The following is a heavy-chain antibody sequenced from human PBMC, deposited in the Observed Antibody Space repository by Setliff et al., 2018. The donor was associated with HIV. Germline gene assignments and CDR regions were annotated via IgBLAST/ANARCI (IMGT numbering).Heavy chain of an antibody. Sequence: SETLSLTCAVYGSSFNNYYWSWIRQPAGKGLEWIGRIYTSGSTNYNPSLKSRVTMSVDTSKNQFSLKLSSVTAADTAVYYCAREYSSSWATRYYYYMDVWGKGTTVTVSS. J-gene: IGHJ6*03. CDR3: AREYSSSWATRYYYYMDV. V-gene: IGHV4-4*07. CDR2: IYTSGST. CDR1: GSSFNNYY. D-gene: IGHD6-13*01.